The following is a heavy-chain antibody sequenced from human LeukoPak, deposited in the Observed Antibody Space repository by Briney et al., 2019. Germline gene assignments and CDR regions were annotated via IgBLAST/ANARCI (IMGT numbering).Heavy chain of an antibody. CDR2: ISAYNGNT. J-gene: IGHJ5*02. CDR3: ARFSPAYSNYAGNWFDP. D-gene: IGHD4-11*01. CDR1: GYTFTSYG. Sequence: ASVKVSCKASGYTFTSYGISWVRQAPGQGLEWMGWISAYNGNTNYAQKLQGRVTMTTDTSTSTAYMELRSLRSDDTAVYYCARFSPAYSNYAGNWFDPWGQGTLVTVSS. V-gene: IGHV1-18*01.